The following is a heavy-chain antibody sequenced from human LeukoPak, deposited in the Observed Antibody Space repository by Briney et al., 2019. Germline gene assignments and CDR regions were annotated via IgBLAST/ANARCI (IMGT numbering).Heavy chain of an antibody. CDR2: IIPIFGTA. D-gene: IGHD2-15*01. J-gene: IGHJ4*02. Sequence: SVKVSCKASGGTFSSYTISWVRQAPGQGLEWMGRIIPIFGTANYAQKFQGRVTITTDESTSTAYMELSSLRSEDTAVYYCARDPGGTWGWFHFDYWGQGTLVTVSS. CDR3: ARDPGGTWGWFHFDY. V-gene: IGHV1-69*05. CDR1: GGTFSSYT.